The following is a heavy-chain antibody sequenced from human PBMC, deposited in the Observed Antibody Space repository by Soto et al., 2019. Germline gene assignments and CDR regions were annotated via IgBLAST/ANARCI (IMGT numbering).Heavy chain of an antibody. CDR2: IFYLSTT. J-gene: IGHJ4*02. CDR3: ETTRGFDFYYFHS. V-gene: IGHV4-31*03. Sequence: MRVPCSVVEATGMNLGDCWIIKSQFPGKGLEWMGYIFYLSTTYYNPSLASRIAMSLDLSKNQFSLRLTSVTAADTVVYYCETTRGFDFYYFHSWGQGAQVTAPQ. D-gene: IGHD5-12*01. CDR1: EATGMNLGDC.